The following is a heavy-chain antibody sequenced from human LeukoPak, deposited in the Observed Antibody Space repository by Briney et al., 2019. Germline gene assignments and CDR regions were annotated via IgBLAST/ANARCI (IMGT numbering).Heavy chain of an antibody. J-gene: IGHJ4*02. Sequence: GASVKVSCKASGYTFTGYYMHWVRQAPGQGLEWMGRINPNSGGTNYAQKFQGRVTMTRNTSISTAYMELSSLRSEDTAVYYCARGELLSATDYWGQGTLVTVSS. CDR3: ARGELLSATDY. V-gene: IGHV1-2*06. CDR1: GYTFTGYY. CDR2: INPNSGGT. D-gene: IGHD2-2*01.